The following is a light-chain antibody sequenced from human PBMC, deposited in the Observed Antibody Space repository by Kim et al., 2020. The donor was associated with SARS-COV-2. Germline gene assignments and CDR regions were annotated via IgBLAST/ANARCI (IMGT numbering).Light chain of an antibody. Sequence: VSPAEKATLSCTDSQSVRRHLAWCQQKPGQAPRRLIYGASTRATGIPARFSGSGSGTEFTFIISSLQSEDFAVYYGQEYNSWPPYNFGLGTKLEI. V-gene: IGKV3-15*01. CDR2: GAS. CDR1: QSVRRH. J-gene: IGKJ2*01. CDR3: QEYNSWPPYN.